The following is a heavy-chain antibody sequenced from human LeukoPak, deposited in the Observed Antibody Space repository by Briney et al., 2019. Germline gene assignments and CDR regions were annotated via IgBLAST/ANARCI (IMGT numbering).Heavy chain of an antibody. V-gene: IGHV3-23*01. J-gene: IGHJ4*02. D-gene: IGHD4-17*01. Sequence: GGSLRLSCAASGFTFGSYAMTWVRQAPGKGLEWVSVISGIGVATYYADSVKGRFTISRDNSKNTLYLQTNSLRAEDTAVYYCAKRAVTTFSSGFHYWGQGTLVTVSS. CDR2: ISGIGVAT. CDR3: AKRAVTTFSSGFHY. CDR1: GFTFGSYA.